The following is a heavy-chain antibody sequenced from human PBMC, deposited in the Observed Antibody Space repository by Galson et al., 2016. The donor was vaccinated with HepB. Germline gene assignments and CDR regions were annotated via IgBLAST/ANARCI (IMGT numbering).Heavy chain of an antibody. CDR1: GFTFSSYW. V-gene: IGHV3-7*01. CDR2: IKQDGSEK. CDR3: ARDSHDFGGLQPDAFDI. Sequence: SLRLSCAASGFTFSSYWMTWVRQAPGKGLEWVANIKQDGSEKYYVDSVKGRFTISRDNANNSMYLQMNSLRAEDTAVYFCARDSHDFGGLQPDAFDIGGQGPMVTVSS. J-gene: IGHJ3*02. D-gene: IGHD4-23*01.